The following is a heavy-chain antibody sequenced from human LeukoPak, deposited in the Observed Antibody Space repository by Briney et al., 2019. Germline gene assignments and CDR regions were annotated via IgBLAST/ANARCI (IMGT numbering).Heavy chain of an antibody. CDR3: VSGAAPYYFDY. D-gene: IGHD3-10*01. Sequence: PSETLSLTCTVSGYSISSGYYWGWIRPPPGKGLEWIGSIYHSGSTYYNPSLKSRVTISVDTSKNQFSLKLSSVTAADTAVYYCVSGAAPYYFDYWGQGTLVTVSS. CDR2: IYHSGST. J-gene: IGHJ4*02. V-gene: IGHV4-38-2*02. CDR1: GYSISSGYY.